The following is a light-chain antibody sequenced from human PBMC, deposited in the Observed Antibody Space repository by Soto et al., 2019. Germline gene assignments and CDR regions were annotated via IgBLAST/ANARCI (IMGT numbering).Light chain of an antibody. J-gene: IGKJ2*01. V-gene: IGKV1-33*01. CDR3: QRYDNLPPYT. CDR1: QDISNY. CDR2: DAS. Sequence: DIQMTQSPSSLSASVGDRVTITCQASQDISNYLNWNRQRPGKAPKLLIYDASNLETGVPSRFSGSGSGPDFTFTISSLQPEDIATYYCQRYDNLPPYTFAQGTKVDIK.